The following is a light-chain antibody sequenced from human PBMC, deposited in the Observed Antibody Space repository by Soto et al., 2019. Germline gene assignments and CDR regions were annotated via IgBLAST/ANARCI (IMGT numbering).Light chain of an antibody. CDR1: QSVSSY. J-gene: IGKJ3*01. V-gene: IGKV3-11*01. CDR2: DAS. CDR3: QQRSNWPPT. Sequence: EIVLTQSPATLSLSPGESATLSCRASQSVSSYLAWYQQKPGQAPRLLIYDASNRATGIPARFSGSGSGTDFTLTISCLEPEDFAVYYCQQRSNWPPTFGPGTKVDIK.